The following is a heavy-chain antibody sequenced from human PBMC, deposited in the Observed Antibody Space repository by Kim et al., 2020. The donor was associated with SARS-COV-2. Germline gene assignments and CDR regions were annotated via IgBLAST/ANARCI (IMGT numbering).Heavy chain of an antibody. Sequence: WGSLRLSCAASGFTFSSYWMSWVRQAPGKGLEWVANIKQDGSEKYYVDSVKGRFTISRDNVKNSLYLQMNSLRAEDTAVYYCARVGSSSWYFDYWGQGTLVTVSS. J-gene: IGHJ4*02. D-gene: IGHD6-13*01. V-gene: IGHV3-7*01. CDR3: ARVGSSSWYFDY. CDR2: IKQDGSEK. CDR1: GFTFSSYW.